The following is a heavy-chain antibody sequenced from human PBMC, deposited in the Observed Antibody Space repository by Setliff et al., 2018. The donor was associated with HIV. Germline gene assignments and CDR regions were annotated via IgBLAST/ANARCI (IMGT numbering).Heavy chain of an antibody. CDR2: IDGDGSGT. J-gene: IGHJ4*02. Sequence: PGGSLRLSCAASGFTFNSSQWMHWVRQVPGKGLMWVSHIDGDGSGTSYADSVRGRFTISRDSAKNALFLQTSSLRVEDTAVYYCARMVAGFWGQGTLVTVSS. D-gene: IGHD6-19*01. V-gene: IGHV3-74*01. CDR3: ARMVAGF. CDR1: GFTFNSSQW.